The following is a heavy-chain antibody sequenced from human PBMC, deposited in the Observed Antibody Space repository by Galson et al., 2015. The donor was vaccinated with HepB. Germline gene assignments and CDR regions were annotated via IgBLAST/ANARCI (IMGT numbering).Heavy chain of an antibody. V-gene: IGHV6-1*01. CDR2: TYYRSKWYN. J-gene: IGHJ2*01. CDR3: ARAYYYGSGSYYGVWYFDL. D-gene: IGHD3-10*01. CDR1: GDSVSSNSAA. Sequence: CAISGDSVSSNSAAWNWIRQSPSRGLEWLGRTYYRSKWYNDYAVSVKSRITINPDTSKNQLSLQLNSVTPEDTAVYYCARAYYYGSGSYYGVWYFDLWGRGTLVTVSS.